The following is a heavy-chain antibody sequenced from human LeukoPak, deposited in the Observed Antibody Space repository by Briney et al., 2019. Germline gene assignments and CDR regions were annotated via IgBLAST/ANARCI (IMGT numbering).Heavy chain of an antibody. J-gene: IGHJ3*02. D-gene: IGHD6-19*01. CDR2: INTNTGNP. CDR1: GYTFTNYA. Sequence: ASVKASCKASGYTFTNYAINWVRQAPGQGLEWMGWINTNTGNPTYAQGFTGRFVFSLDSSVSTAYLQISSLKAEDTAVYYCARDLTPRIAVVGGSDWDAFDIWGQGTMVTVSS. V-gene: IGHV7-4-1*02. CDR3: ARDLTPRIAVVGGSDWDAFDI.